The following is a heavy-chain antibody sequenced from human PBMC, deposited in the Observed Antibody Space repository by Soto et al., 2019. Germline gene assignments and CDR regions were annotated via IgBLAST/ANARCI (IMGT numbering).Heavy chain of an antibody. CDR2: IYYSGST. Sequence: PSETLSLTCTVSGGSISSYYWSWIRQPPGKGLEWIGYIYYSGSTNYNPSLKSRVTTSVDTSKNQFSLKLSSVTAADTAVYYCARGTWNKRFDYWGQGTLVTVSS. V-gene: IGHV4-59*12. CDR1: GGSISSYY. D-gene: IGHD1-1*01. J-gene: IGHJ4*02. CDR3: ARGTWNKRFDY.